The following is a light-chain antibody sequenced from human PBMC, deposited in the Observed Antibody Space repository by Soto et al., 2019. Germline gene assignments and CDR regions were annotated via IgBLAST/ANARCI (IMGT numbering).Light chain of an antibody. V-gene: IGLV2-14*01. CDR1: SSDIGGYNY. CDR2: EVS. CDR3: SSYTSSSTLV. J-gene: IGLJ1*01. Sequence: QSVLPQPASVSGSPGQSITISFTGTSSDIGGYNYVSWYQQHPGRAPKLIVYEVSNRPSGVSNRFSGSKSGNTASLTIAGLQSEDEADYYCSSYTSSSTLVFVTGTKLTVL.